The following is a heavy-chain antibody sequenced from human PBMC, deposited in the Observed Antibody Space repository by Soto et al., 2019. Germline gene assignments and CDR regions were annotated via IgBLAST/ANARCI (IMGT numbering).Heavy chain of an antibody. V-gene: IGHV3-30*02. CDR2: IWYDGSNK. CDR3: AKDVSGAIFGVVISAFDI. CDR1: GFTSSSYG. Sequence: PGGSLRLSCAASGFTSSSYGMHWVRQAPGKGLEWVAVIWYDGSNKYYADSVKGRFTISRDNSKNSLYLQMNSLRAEDTALYYCAKDVSGAIFGVVISAFDIWGQGTMVTVSS. J-gene: IGHJ3*02. D-gene: IGHD3-3*01.